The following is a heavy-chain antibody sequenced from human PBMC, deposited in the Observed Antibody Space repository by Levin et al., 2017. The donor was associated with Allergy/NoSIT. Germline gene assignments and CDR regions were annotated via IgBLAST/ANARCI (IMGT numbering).Heavy chain of an antibody. D-gene: IGHD1-14*01. V-gene: IGHV3-21*01. CDR2: ISSSSSYI. CDR1: GFTFSSYS. CDR3: ARDRTGGMDV. Sequence: GESLKISCAASGFTFSSYSMNWVRQAPGKGLEWVSSISSSSSYIYYADSVKGRFTISRDNAKNSLYLQMNSLRAEDTAVYYCARDRTGGMDVWGQGTTVTVSS. J-gene: IGHJ6*02.